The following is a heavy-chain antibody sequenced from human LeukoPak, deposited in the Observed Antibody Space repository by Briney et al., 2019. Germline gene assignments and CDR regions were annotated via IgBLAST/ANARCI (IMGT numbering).Heavy chain of an antibody. V-gene: IGHV3-66*01. CDR1: GFTVSSNY. CDR2: ISSGGSK. Sequence: PGGSLRLSCAASGFTVSSNYMSWVRQAPGKGLEWVSVISSGGSKYYADSVKGRFTISRDNSKNTLYLQMNSLRAEDTAVYYCARDSYSSSWYFAHYYYGMDVWGQGTTVTVSS. D-gene: IGHD6-13*01. CDR3: ARDSYSSSWYFAHYYYGMDV. J-gene: IGHJ6*02.